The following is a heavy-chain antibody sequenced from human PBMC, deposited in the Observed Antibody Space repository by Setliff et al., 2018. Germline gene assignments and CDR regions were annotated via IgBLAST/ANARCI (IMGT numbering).Heavy chain of an antibody. CDR3: TTGRDFYY. CDR2: IKSKIDGGTT. Sequence: KAGGSLRLSCAASGFTFSNAWMSWVRQAPGKGLEWVGRIKSKIDGGTTDHVVPVKGRFSILREDSKDTVYLQMNSLKTEDTAVYYCTTGRDFYYWGQGTLVTVSS. V-gene: IGHV3-15*01. J-gene: IGHJ4*02. CDR1: GFTFSNAW.